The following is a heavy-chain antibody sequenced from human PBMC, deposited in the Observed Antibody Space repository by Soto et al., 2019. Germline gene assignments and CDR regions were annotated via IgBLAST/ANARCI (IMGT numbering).Heavy chain of an antibody. CDR1: GFTFSSYA. J-gene: IGHJ4*02. CDR3: AKMAPRYDILTGYYDY. D-gene: IGHD3-9*01. CDR2: ISGSGGST. Sequence: GGSLRLSCAASGFTFSSYAMSWVRQAPGKGLEWVSAISGSGGSTYYADSVKGRFTISRDNSKNTLYLQMKSLRAEDTAVYYCAKMAPRYDILTGYYDYWGQGTLVTVSS. V-gene: IGHV3-23*01.